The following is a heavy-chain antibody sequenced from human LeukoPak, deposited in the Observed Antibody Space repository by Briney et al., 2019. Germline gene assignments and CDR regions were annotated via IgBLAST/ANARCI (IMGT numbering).Heavy chain of an antibody. CDR3: ARDRGYTDIVVVPAAKGYGMDV. CDR2: ISSSGSTI. CDR1: GFTSSDYY. V-gene: IGHV3-11*01. J-gene: IGHJ6*02. Sequence: PGGSLRLSCAASGFTSSDYYMSWIRQAPGKGLEWVSYISSSGSTIYYADSVKGRFTISRDNAKNSLYLQMNSLRAEDTAVYYCARDRGYTDIVVVPAAKGYGMDVWGQGTTVTVSS. D-gene: IGHD2-2*01.